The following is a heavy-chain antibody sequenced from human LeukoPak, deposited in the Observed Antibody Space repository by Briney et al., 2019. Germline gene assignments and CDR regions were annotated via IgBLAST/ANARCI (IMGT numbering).Heavy chain of an antibody. V-gene: IGHV3-53*01. D-gene: IGHD6-19*01. CDR1: GFTVSSNY. Sequence: GASLRLSCAASGFTVSSNYMSWVRQPAGKGLEWVSVLYSGGATFYPPSVKGRLTISRDTSKNTLYLQMNDLRADDTAVYYCTKLKGWYGEGFFDYWGQGTLVTVSS. J-gene: IGHJ4*02. CDR2: LYSGGAT. CDR3: TKLKGWYGEGFFDY.